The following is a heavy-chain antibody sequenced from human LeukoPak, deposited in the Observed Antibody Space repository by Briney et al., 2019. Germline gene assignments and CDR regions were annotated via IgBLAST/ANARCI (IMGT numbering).Heavy chain of an antibody. V-gene: IGHV3-30-3*01. D-gene: IGHD2-15*01. Sequence: GRSLRLSCAASGFTFSSYAMHWVRQAPGKGLEWVALISYDGSNKYCADSVKGRFTISRDNSKNTLYLQMNSLRAEDSAVYYCARRFCSGGSCFSAYYSYYDMDVWGQGTTVTVSS. CDR2: ISYDGSNK. CDR3: ARRFCSGGSCFSAYYSYYDMDV. J-gene: IGHJ6*02. CDR1: GFTFSSYA.